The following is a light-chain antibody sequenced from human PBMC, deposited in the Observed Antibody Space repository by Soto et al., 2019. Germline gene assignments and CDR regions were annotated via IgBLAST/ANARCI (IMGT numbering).Light chain of an antibody. Sequence: QSVLTQPPSVSGAPGQRVTISCTGSTSNIGAGYEVHWYQQLPGTAPKLLVSGHNIRPSGVPDRFSGFKSGASASLVITGLQAEDEAEYDCCSYAGSNSLIFGGGTKLTVL. CDR3: CSYAGSNSLI. CDR1: TSNIGAGYE. V-gene: IGLV1-40*01. CDR2: GHN. J-gene: IGLJ2*01.